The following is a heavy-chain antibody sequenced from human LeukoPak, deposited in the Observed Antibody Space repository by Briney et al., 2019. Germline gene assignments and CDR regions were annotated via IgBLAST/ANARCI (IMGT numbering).Heavy chain of an antibody. CDR1: GGSISSYY. D-gene: IGHD3-3*01. CDR3: ARSGYYDFWSGPTLFDY. Sequence: PSETLSLTCTVSGGSISSYYWSWIRQPPGKGLEWIGYIYYSGSTNYNPSLKSRVTISVDTSKNQFSLKLSSVTAADTAVYYCARSGYYDFWSGPTLFDYWGQGTLVTVSS. V-gene: IGHV4-59*01. J-gene: IGHJ4*02. CDR2: IYYSGST.